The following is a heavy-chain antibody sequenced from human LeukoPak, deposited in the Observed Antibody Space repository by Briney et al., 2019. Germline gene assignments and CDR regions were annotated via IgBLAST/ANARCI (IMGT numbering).Heavy chain of an antibody. D-gene: IGHD6-19*01. Sequence: KTSETLSPTCAVYGGSFSDYYWSWIRQPPGTGLEWIGEINHSGSTNYNPSLKSRVTISVDTSKNQFSLKLSSVTAADTAVYYCARSAPSDSSGWYLGGIWGQGTLVTVSS. J-gene: IGHJ4*02. CDR1: GGSFSDYY. CDR2: INHSGST. V-gene: IGHV4-34*01. CDR3: ARSAPSDSSGWYLGGI.